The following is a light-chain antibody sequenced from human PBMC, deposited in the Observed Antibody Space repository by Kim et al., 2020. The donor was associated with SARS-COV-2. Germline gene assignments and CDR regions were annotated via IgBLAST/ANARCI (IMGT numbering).Light chain of an antibody. CDR1: SSDVGGYNY. J-gene: IGLJ2*01. Sequence: GQSVTISCTGTSSDVGGYNYVSWYQQHPGKAPKLMIYDVSKRPSGVPDRFSGSKSGNTASLTISGLQGEDEADYYCCSYAGSYIEVFGGGTQLTVL. V-gene: IGLV2-11*01. CDR3: CSYAGSYIEV. CDR2: DVS.